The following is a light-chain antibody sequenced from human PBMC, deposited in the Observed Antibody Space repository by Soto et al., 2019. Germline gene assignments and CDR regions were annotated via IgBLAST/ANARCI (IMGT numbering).Light chain of an antibody. J-gene: IGKJ1*01. CDR1: QSVSINY. Sequence: EIVLTQSPGTLSLSPGERATLSCRASQSVSINYLAWYQQKPGQAPRLLIYGASNRATDIPDRFSGSGSGTDFTLTISRLEPEDFAVYYCQQYGSSGTFGQGTKVDIK. CDR2: GAS. CDR3: QQYGSSGT. V-gene: IGKV3-20*01.